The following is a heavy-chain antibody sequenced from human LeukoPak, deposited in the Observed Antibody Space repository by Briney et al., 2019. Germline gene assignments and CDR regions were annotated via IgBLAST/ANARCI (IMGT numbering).Heavy chain of an antibody. CDR1: GGPIHY. CDR2: IHYSGDT. Sequence: PSETLSLTCSVSGGPIHYWSWIRQPAGKGLAWIGYIHYSGDTNYNPSLRSRITISIDTSNNQFSLNLSSVTAADTAVYYCAGLIRSGDYPFFYYYMDVWGKGTTVTVS. J-gene: IGHJ6*03. D-gene: IGHD3-3*01. V-gene: IGHV4-59*11. CDR3: AGLIRSGDYPFFYYYMDV.